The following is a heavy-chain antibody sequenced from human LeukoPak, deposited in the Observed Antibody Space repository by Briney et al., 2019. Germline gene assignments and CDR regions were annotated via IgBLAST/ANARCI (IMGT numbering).Heavy chain of an antibody. J-gene: IGHJ4*02. D-gene: IGHD6-13*01. V-gene: IGHV3-48*01. CDR2: ISSNGGTI. CDR3: ARDSSSWYF. Sequence: GGSLRLSCVASGFTFETYNMNWVRQAPGKGLEWVSYISSNGGTIYYADSVKGRFSVSRDNAKSSMSLQMSSLRAEDTAVYYCARDSSSWYFWGQGTLVTVSS. CDR1: GFTFETYN.